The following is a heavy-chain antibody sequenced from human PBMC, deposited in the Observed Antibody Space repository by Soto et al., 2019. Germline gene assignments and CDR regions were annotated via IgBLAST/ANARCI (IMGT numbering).Heavy chain of an antibody. CDR2: VSYDGINK. CDR1: GFTFSSYG. J-gene: IGHJ4*02. V-gene: IGHV3-30*18. CDR3: AKEDEALAAHQTDY. D-gene: IGHD6-6*01. Sequence: QVQLVESGGGVVEPGRSLRLSCAASGFTFSSYGMHWVRQAPGKGLEWVAVVSYDGINKYYADSVKGRFAISRDNSKNTLDLQMNSLRGEDTAVYYCAKEDEALAAHQTDYWGQGTLVTVSS.